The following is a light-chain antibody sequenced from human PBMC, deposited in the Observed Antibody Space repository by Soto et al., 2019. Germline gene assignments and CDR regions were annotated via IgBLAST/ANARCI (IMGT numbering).Light chain of an antibody. CDR2: KAS. CDR1: QSISSW. V-gene: IGKV1-5*03. CDR3: QQYNSYPYT. Sequence: DIQMTQSPSTLSASVGDRVSITCRASQSISSWLAWYQQKPGKAPKLLIYKASSLESGVPSRFSGSGSGTEFTLTISSLQPDDFATYYCQQYNSYPYTFGQGTKLEIK. J-gene: IGKJ2*01.